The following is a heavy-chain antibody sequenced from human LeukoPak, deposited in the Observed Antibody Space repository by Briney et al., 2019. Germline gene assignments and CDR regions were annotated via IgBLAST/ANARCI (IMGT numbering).Heavy chain of an antibody. J-gene: IGHJ4*02. CDR2: IYYSGST. D-gene: IGHD6-19*01. CDR3: ARRIPVAGNFDY. V-gene: IGHV4-59*01. CDR1: GGSISGYY. Sequence: PSETLSLTCTVSGGSISGYYWSWIRQPPGKGLEWIGYIYYSGSTKYNPSLKSRVTISVDASKNQFSLRLSSLTAADTAVYYCARRIPVAGNFDYWGQGTLVTVSS.